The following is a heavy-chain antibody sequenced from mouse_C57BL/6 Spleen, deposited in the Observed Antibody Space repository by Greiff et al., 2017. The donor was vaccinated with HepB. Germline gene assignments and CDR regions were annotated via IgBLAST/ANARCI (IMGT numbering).Heavy chain of an antibody. D-gene: IGHD2-4*01. CDR2: IYPGGGYT. CDR3: ASRGLRDY. V-gene: IGHV1-63*01. CDR1: GYTFTNYW. Sequence: VQLQQSGAELVRPGTSVKMSCKASGYTFTNYWIGWAKQRPGHGLEWIGDIYPGGGYTNYNEKFKSKATLTVDKSSSTAYMQLSSLTSEDSAVYYCASRGLRDYWGQGTTLTVSS. J-gene: IGHJ2*01.